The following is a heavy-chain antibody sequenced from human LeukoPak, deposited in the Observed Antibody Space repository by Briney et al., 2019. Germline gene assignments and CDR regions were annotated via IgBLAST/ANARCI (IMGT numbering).Heavy chain of an antibody. CDR3: ARGILGRNTRWFDP. CDR1: GYSISSGYY. J-gene: IGHJ5*02. CDR2: IYHSGST. V-gene: IGHV4-38-2*02. D-gene: IGHD1-14*01. Sequence: TSETLSLTRTVSGYSISSGYYWGWIRQPPGKGLEWIGSIYHSGSTYYNLSLKSRVTISVDTSKNQFSLKLSSVTAADTAVYYCARGILGRNTRWFDPWGQGTLVTVSS.